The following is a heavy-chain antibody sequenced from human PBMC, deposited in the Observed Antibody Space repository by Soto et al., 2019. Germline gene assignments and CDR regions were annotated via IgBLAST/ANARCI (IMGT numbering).Heavy chain of an antibody. CDR1: GGSTSSYY. D-gene: IGHD6-6*01. V-gene: IGHV4-59*08. CDR2: IYYSGST. Sequence: TSETLSLTCTVSGGSTSSYYWSWIRQPPGKGLEWIGYIYYSGSTNYNPSLKSRVTISVDTSKNQFSLKLSSVTAADTAVYYCARTISSSLDYYYMDVWGKGTTVTVSS. CDR3: ARTISSSLDYYYMDV. J-gene: IGHJ6*03.